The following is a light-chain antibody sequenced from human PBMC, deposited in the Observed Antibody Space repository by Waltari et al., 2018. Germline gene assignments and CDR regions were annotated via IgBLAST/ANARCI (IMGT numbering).Light chain of an antibody. V-gene: IGLV2-8*01. J-gene: IGLJ2*01. CDR2: EVT. Sequence: QSALTQPPSASGSPGQSVTISCTGTSRAVGGYNYVSWYPQHPGKAPKLNSYEVTKRPSGVPDRFSGSKSGNTASLTVSGLLAEDEADYYCNSYAGSNNFVFGGGTKLTVL. CDR1: SRAVGGYNY. CDR3: NSYAGSNNFV.